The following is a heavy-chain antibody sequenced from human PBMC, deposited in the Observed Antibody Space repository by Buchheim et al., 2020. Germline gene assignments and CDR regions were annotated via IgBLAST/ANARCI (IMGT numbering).Heavy chain of an antibody. Sequence: QVQLQESGPGLVKPSETLSLTCSVSGGSVSGFYWVWFRQPPGKGLEWIGYISNSGSTSYNPSLKSRVTISVDTSKHHFSLKLRSVTAADTAVYYCARSARGSSTDYFDYWGQGTL. J-gene: IGHJ4*02. V-gene: IGHV4-59*02. CDR1: GGSVSGFY. CDR3: ARSARGSSTDYFDY. D-gene: IGHD1-26*01. CDR2: ISNSGST.